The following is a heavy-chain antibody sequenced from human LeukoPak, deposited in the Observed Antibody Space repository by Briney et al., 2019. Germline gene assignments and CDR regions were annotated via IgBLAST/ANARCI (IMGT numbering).Heavy chain of an antibody. CDR1: GFTFTGYW. CDR3: ARGRGLDS. Sequence: GGSLRLSCAASGFTFTGYWMTWVRQAPGKGLEWVANVKQDGNEKYYVDSVKGRFTVSRDNAKNSLYLQMNSLRADDTAVYYCARGRGLDSWGQGTLVTVSS. J-gene: IGHJ4*02. V-gene: IGHV3-7*01. D-gene: IGHD3-10*01. CDR2: VKQDGNEK.